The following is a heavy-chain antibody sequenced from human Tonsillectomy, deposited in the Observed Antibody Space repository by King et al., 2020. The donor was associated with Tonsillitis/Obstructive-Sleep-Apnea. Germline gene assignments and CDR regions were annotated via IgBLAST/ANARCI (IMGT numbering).Heavy chain of an antibody. D-gene: IGHD3-22*01. CDR2: FDPEDGET. J-gene: IGHJ6*02. Sequence: QLVQSGAEVKKPGASVKVSCKVSGYTLTELSMHWVRQAPGKGLEWMGGFDPEDGETIYAQKFQGRVTMTEDTSTDTAYMELSSLRSEDTAVYNCATLSGPDSSGYPNYYGMDVWGQGTTVTVSS. CDR1: GYTLTELS. V-gene: IGHV1-24*01. CDR3: ATLSGPDSSGYPNYYGMDV.